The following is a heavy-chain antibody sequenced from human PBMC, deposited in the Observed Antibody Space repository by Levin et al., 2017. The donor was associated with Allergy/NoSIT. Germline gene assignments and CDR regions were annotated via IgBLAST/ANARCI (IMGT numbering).Heavy chain of an antibody. CDR3: ARGLGYSSGWPTGFFDY. J-gene: IGHJ4*02. V-gene: IGHV1-69*01. CDR2: IIPIFGTA. CDR1: GGTFSSYA. Sequence: PGESLKISCKASGGTFSSYAISWVRQAPGQGLEWMGGIIPIFGTANYAQKFQGRVTITADESTSTAYMELSSLRSEDTAVYYCARGLGYSSGWPTGFFDYWGQGTLVTVSS. D-gene: IGHD6-19*01.